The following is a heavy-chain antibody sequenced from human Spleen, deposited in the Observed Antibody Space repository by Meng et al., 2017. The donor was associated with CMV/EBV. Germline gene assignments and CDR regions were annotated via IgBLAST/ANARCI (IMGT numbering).Heavy chain of an antibody. D-gene: IGHD1-26*01. Sequence: GSLSLTCTVSGGSVYSGTYYWSWIRQPPGKGLEWIGYIYYSGSTNYNPSLKSRVTISVDTSKNQFSLKLTSVTAADTAMYYCARDLRIVGVVASFDPWGQGTLVTVSS. CDR1: GGSVYSGTYY. CDR2: IYYSGST. J-gene: IGHJ5*02. CDR3: ARDLRIVGVVASFDP. V-gene: IGHV4-61*01.